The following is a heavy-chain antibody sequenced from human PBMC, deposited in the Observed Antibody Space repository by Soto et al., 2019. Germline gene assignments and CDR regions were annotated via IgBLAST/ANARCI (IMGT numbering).Heavy chain of an antibody. CDR2: INHSGNT. CDR1: GKSLSGYY. Sequence: KPXETLSLTFAVYGKSLSGYYWSWIRQPPGKALDWIGEINHSGNTNYNPSLKSRVTISVDTSKNQLFLNLSSVTAADTAMYYCARHHVRGRTIAGAAEVWGQGTLVTVSS. CDR3: ARHHVRGRTIAGAAEV. V-gene: IGHV4-34*01. D-gene: IGHD6-19*01. J-gene: IGHJ4*02.